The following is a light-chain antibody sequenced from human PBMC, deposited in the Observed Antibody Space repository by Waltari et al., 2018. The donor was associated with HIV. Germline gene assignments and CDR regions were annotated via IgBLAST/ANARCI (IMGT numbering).Light chain of an antibody. CDR3: ESADNSGTYWV. V-gene: IGLV3-25*03. CDR1: ALPSQY. Sequence: SYELTQPPSVSVSPGQTAKITCSGDALPSQYAPWFKHKPGQAPLLVSYKDSQRPSGIPERFSGSHSGTTVTLTISGVQAEDEADYYCESADNSGTYWVFGGGTKLTVL. CDR2: KDS. J-gene: IGLJ3*02.